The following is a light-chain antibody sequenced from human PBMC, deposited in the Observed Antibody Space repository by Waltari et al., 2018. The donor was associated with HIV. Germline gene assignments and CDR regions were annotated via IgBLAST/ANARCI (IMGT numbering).Light chain of an antibody. V-gene: IGLV1-51*01. J-gene: IGLJ2*01. CDR2: DNN. CDR1: NSNIGNNY. CDR3: GTWDSSLSAGV. Sequence: QSVLTQPPSVSAAPGQKVTISCSGRNSNIGNNYVSCYQQLPGSAPKLLIDDNNKRPAGIPYRFSGSKSGTSATLGITGLQTGDEADYYCGTWDSSLSAGVFGGGTKVTVL.